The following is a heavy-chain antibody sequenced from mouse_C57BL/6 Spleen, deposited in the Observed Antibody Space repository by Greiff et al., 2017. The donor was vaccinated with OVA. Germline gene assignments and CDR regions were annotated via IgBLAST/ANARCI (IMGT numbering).Heavy chain of an antibody. D-gene: IGHD2-1*01. J-gene: IGHJ3*01. CDR1: GYTFTSYW. CDR3: ASYGNNDVWCSY. CDR2: IDPSDSYT. V-gene: IGHV1-69*01. Sequence: VQLQQPGAELVMPGASVKLSCKASGYTFTSYWMHWVKQRPGQGLEWIGEIDPSDSYTNYNQQFKGKATLTVDKSSSTAYMQLSSRTSGDSAVYYCASYGNNDVWCSYWSQGTLVTVSA.